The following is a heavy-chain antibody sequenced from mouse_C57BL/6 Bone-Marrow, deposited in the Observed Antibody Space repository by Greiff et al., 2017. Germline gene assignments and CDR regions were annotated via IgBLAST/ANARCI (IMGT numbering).Heavy chain of an antibody. V-gene: IGHV14-4*01. CDR2: IDPENGDT. Sequence: EVQLQQSGAELVKPGASVKLSCTASGFNIKDDYMHWVKQRPEQGLEWIGWIDPENGDTEYASKFQGKAPIPADTSSNTAYLHLSSLTSEDTAVYCCYTIRRSYFDYWGQGTTLTVSS. CDR3: YTIRRSYFDY. D-gene: IGHD1-1*01. CDR1: GFNIKDDY. J-gene: IGHJ2*01.